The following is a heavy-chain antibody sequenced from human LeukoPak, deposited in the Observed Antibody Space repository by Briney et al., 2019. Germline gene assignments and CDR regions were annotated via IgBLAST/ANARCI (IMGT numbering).Heavy chain of an antibody. CDR3: ARKAGSYYNYYYYYMDV. CDR1: GGSFSGYY. CDR2: INHSGST. Sequence: SETLSLTCAVYGGSFSGYYWSWIRQPPGKGLEWIGEINHSGSTNYNPSLKSRVTISVDTSKNQFSLKLSSVTAADTAVYYCARKAGSYYNYYYYYMDVWGKGTTVTISS. D-gene: IGHD3-10*01. V-gene: IGHV4-34*01. J-gene: IGHJ6*03.